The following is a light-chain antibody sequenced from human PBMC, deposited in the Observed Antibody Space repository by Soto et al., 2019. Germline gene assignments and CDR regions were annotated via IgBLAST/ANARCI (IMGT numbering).Light chain of an antibody. CDR1: QSIGGW. Sequence: MTQSPSTLSASVGDRVTITCRASQSIGGWLAWYQQRPGKAPRLLIYDASSVESGVPSRFSGSTSGTKFTLAISSLQPEDFATYYCQHYHSYPYTFGQGTKVDIK. J-gene: IGKJ2*01. V-gene: IGKV1-5*01. CDR3: QHYHSYPYT. CDR2: DAS.